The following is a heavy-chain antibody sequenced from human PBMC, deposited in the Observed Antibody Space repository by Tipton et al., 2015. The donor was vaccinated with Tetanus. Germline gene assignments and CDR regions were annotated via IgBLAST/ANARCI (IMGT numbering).Heavy chain of an antibody. CDR1: GYSFTSYW. J-gene: IGHJ4*02. CDR2: IDPSDSYT. D-gene: IGHD2-8*02. CDR3: AISLVPLGPGGY. V-gene: IGHV5-10-1*01. Sequence: VQLVQSGAEVKKPGESLRISCKGSGYSFTSYWISWVRQMPGKGLEWIGRIDPSDSYTNYSPSFHGHVTISADKSISTAYLQWSRLKASDTAMYYCAISLVPLGPGGYWGQGTLVTVSS.